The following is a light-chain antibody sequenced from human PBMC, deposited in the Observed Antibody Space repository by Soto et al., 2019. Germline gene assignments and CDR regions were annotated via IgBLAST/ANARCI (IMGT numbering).Light chain of an antibody. V-gene: IGKV1-5*01. J-gene: IGKJ1*01. Sequence: GDRVTITCRASQSISSWLAWYQQKPGKAPKLLIYDASSLESGVPSRLSGSGSGTEFTLTISSLQPDDFATYYCQQRSHWPRTFGQGTKVE. CDR3: QQRSHWPRT. CDR1: QSISSW. CDR2: DAS.